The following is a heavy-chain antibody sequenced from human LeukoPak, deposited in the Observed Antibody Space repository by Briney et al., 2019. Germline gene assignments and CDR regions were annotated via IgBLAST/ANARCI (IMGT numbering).Heavy chain of an antibody. CDR2: IYYSGST. V-gene: IGHV4-59*01. J-gene: IGHJ2*01. Sequence: PSETLSLTCTVSGGSISSYYWSWIRQPPGKGLEWIRYIYYSGSTNYNPSLKSRVTISVDTSKNQFSLKLSSVTAADTAVYYCARGYSSGWYWYFDLWSRGTLVTVSS. CDR1: GGSISSYY. CDR3: ARGYSSGWYWYFDL. D-gene: IGHD6-19*01.